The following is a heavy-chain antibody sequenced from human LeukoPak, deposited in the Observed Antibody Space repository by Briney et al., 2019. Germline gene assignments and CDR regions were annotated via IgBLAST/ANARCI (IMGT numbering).Heavy chain of an antibody. V-gene: IGHV4-34*01. J-gene: IGHJ3*02. CDR1: GGSFSGYY. CDR2: INHSGST. D-gene: IGHD6-13*01. Sequence: SETLSLTCAVYGGSFSGYYWSWIRQPPGKGLEWIGEINHSGSTNYNPSLKSRVTISVDTSKNQFSLKLSSVTAADTAVYYCARDLYSSRTNDAFVIWGRGTMVTVSS. CDR3: ARDLYSSRTNDAFVI.